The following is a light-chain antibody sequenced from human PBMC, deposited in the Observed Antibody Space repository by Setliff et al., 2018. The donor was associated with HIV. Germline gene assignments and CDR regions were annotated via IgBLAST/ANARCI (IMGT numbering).Light chain of an antibody. CDR1: NSDIGTYDL. CDR3: SSYAVGSTPPV. J-gene: IGLJ1*01. V-gene: IGLV2-14*02. CDR2: DVG. Sequence: QSALTQPASVSGSPGQAITISCTGNNSDIGTYDLVSWYQQHPGNAPKLVIYDVGDRPSGVPDRFSGSKSGNTASLTISGLQAEDEADYYCSSYAVGSTPPVFGTVTKVTVL.